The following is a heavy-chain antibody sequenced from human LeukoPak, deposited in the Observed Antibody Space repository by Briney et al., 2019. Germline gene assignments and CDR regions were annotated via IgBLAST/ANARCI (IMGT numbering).Heavy chain of an antibody. CDR1: GFTFSSYG. D-gene: IGHD6-19*01. CDR2: ISYDGSNK. J-gene: IGHJ4*02. CDR3: AKDPDSSGWYYFDY. Sequence: PAGSLRLSCAASGFTFSSYGMHWVRQAPGKGLEWVAVISYDGSNKYYADSVKGRFTISRDNSKNTLYLQMNSLRAEDTAVYYCAKDPDSSGWYYFDYWGQGTLVTVCS. V-gene: IGHV3-30*18.